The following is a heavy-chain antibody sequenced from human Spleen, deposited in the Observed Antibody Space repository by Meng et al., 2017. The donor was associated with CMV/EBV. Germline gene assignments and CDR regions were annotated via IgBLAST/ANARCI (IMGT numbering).Heavy chain of an antibody. CDR1: GFTFSSYN. CDR2: ISSGGSYI. D-gene: IGHD6-13*01. Sequence: GGSLRLSCAASGFTFSSYNMNWVRQAPGKGLEWVSSISSGGSYIFYADSLKGRFTISRDNDMNSLYLQMSSLRVEDTAVDYCATGADYSRSWPAHYCGQGALVTVS. J-gene: IGHJ4*02. CDR3: ATGADYSRSWPAHY. V-gene: IGHV3-21*01.